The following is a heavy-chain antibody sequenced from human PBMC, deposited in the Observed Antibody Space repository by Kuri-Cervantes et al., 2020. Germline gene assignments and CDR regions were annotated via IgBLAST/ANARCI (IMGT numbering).Heavy chain of an antibody. Sequence: GESLKISCAASGFTFSSYSMNWVRQAPGKGLEWVAVIWYDGSNKYYADSVKGRFTISRDNSKNTLYLQMNSLRAEDTAVYYCARDLVAGTSGYYYYGMDVWGQGTTVTVSS. CDR3: ARDLVAGTSGYYYYGMDV. J-gene: IGHJ6*02. V-gene: IGHV3-33*08. D-gene: IGHD6-19*01. CDR1: GFTFSSYS. CDR2: IWYDGSNK.